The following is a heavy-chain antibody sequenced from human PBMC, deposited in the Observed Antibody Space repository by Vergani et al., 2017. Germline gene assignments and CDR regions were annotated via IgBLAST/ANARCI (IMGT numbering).Heavy chain of an antibody. CDR2: IYYSGST. D-gene: IGHD1-14*01. J-gene: IGHJ4*02. V-gene: IGHV4-59*05. CDR1: GGSISSYY. CDR3: ARGRRKGAGPQPKSDY. Sequence: QVQLQESGPGLVKPSETLSLTCTVSGGSISSYYWSWIRQPPGKGLGWIGSIYYSGSTYYNPSLKSRVTISVDTAKNQFSLKLSSVTAADTAVYYCARGRRKGAGPQPKSDYWGQGTLVTVSS.